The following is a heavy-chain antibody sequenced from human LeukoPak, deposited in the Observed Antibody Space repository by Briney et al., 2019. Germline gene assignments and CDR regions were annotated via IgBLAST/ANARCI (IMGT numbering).Heavy chain of an antibody. D-gene: IGHD1-14*01. Sequence: SETLSLTCRVSDGSVSSDKYYWNWIRQPPGKGLEWIVSIYYSGTTKYNPSLKRRVTISVDTSKGQFSLKLTSVTTADTAVYYCARQDGGPGPFDVWGRGTMVTVSS. CDR1: DGSVSSDKYY. V-gene: IGHV4-61*01. J-gene: IGHJ3*01. CDR2: IYYSGTT. CDR3: ARQDGGPGPFDV.